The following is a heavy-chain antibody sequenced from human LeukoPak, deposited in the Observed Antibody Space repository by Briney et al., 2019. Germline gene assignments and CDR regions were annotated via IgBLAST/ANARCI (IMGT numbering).Heavy chain of an antibody. V-gene: IGHV3-30-3*01. CDR2: ISYGGSNK. Sequence: PGRSLRLSCAASGFTFSSYAMHWVRQAPGKGLEWVAVISYGGSNKYYADSVKGRFTISRDNSKNTLYLQMDSLRAEDTAVYYCAREGHGYVHWGQGTLVTVSS. CDR1: GFTFSSYA. D-gene: IGHD5-12*01. J-gene: IGHJ4*02. CDR3: AREGHGYVH.